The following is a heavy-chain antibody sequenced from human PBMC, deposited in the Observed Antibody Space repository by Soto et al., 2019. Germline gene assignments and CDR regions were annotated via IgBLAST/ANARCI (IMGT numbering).Heavy chain of an antibody. V-gene: IGHV1-2*02. J-gene: IGHJ4*02. D-gene: IGHD3-22*01. CDR1: GYTFTGYF. Sequence: ASVKVSCKSSGYTFTGYFMHWVRQAPGQGLEWMGWINPNSGDTKYAQKFQGRVTMTRDMSISTAYMELRRLTSDDTAVYYCARVRTYYDSSGSLDYWGQGTLVTVSS. CDR3: ARVRTYYDSSGSLDY. CDR2: INPNSGDT.